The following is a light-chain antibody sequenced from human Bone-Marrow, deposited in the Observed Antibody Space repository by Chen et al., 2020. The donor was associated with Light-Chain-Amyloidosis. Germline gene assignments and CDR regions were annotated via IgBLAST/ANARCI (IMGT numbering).Light chain of an antibody. J-gene: IGKJ1*01. CDR1: PSLRYSHGVIY. CDR3: MQSIHLRT. CDR2: EAF. Sequence: DVGMTQTTLSLSVTPGQRASISCKSSPSLRYSHGVIYLYWFLQKPGQPTQLLIYEAFNRFSGVPHRFSGSGSGTDFTRKISRVEAEDVGTYYCMQSIHLRTFGQGTKVEIK. V-gene: IGKV2D-29*01.